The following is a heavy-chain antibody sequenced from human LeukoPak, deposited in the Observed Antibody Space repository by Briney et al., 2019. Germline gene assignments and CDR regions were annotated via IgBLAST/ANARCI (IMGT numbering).Heavy chain of an antibody. V-gene: IGHV3-64*04. D-gene: IGHD4-23*01. CDR1: GFTLNSFS. Sequence: GGSLRLSCAASGFTLNSFSMHWVRQSPGRGLEYVSAINYKGGPTYYADSVKGRFTISRDNAKNSVYLQLNSLRAEDTALYYCASHYGGNSASGYWGQGTLVTVSS. CDR3: ASHYGGNSASGY. CDR2: INYKGGPT. J-gene: IGHJ4*02.